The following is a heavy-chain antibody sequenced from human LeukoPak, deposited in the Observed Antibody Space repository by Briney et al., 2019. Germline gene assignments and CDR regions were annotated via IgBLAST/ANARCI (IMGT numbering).Heavy chain of an antibody. CDR2: IYTSGTT. Sequence: SETLSLTCTVSGGSISSYYWSWIRQPAGKGLEWIGRIYTSGTTNYNPLFESRATISVDTSKNQFSLKLTSVTAADTAVYFCARGEDFERYYLAYWGQGTLVTVSS. V-gene: IGHV4-4*07. D-gene: IGHD3-9*01. CDR3: ARGEDFERYYLAY. J-gene: IGHJ4*02. CDR1: GGSISSYY.